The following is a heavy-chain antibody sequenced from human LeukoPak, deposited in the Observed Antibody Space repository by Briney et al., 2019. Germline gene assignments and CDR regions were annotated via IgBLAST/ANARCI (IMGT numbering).Heavy chain of an antibody. Sequence: GGSLRLSCAASGLTFSIYAVSWVRRAPGKGLEWVSGISDSGTNTYYADSVKGRATIFRDNSKNTLYLQMNSLRTEDTAVYYCVRVSGFCTNGVCPSFDPWGQGTLVTVSS. D-gene: IGHD2-8*01. J-gene: IGHJ5*02. V-gene: IGHV3-23*01. CDR2: ISDSGTNT. CDR1: GLTFSIYA. CDR3: VRVSGFCTNGVCPSFDP.